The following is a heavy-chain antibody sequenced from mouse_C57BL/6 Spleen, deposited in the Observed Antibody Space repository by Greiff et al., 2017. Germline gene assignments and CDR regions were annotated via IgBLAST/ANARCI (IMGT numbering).Heavy chain of an antibody. Sequence: QVQLQQSGAELVKPGASVKISCKASGYAFSSYWMNWVKQRPGKGLEWIGEILPGSGSTNYNEKFKGKATFTADTSSNPAYMQLSSLTTEDSAIYYCARSDWADYWGQGTTLTVSS. CDR1: GYAFSSYW. CDR3: ARSDWADY. V-gene: IGHV1-9*01. CDR2: ILPGSGST. D-gene: IGHD4-1*01. J-gene: IGHJ2*01.